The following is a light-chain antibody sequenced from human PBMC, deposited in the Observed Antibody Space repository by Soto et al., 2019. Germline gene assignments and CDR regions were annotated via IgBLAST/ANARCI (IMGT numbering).Light chain of an antibody. CDR3: QHYNSYPWT. V-gene: IGKV1-5*01. CDR2: HAS. J-gene: IGKJ1*01. CDR1: QSIDNW. Sequence: DIQMAQSSSTLSASIGDRVTITCRASQSIDNWFAGDLHKPGKAPNLLIYHASNLEPGVPSRFSASALGTASTLTISSLHPDDFATYHCQHYNSYPWTFGQGTKVDIK.